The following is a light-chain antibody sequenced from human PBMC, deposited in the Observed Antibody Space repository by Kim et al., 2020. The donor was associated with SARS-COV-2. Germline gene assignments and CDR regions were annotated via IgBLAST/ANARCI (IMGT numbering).Light chain of an antibody. CDR3: QQYDNWPIT. Sequence: GSPGERATLSCRASQSVGSNLAWYQQKPGQTPRLLIYGASTRATGIPARFSGSGSGREFTLTISSLQSEDFAVYYCQQYDNWPITFGQGTRLEIK. CDR2: GAS. J-gene: IGKJ5*01. V-gene: IGKV3-15*01. CDR1: QSVGSN.